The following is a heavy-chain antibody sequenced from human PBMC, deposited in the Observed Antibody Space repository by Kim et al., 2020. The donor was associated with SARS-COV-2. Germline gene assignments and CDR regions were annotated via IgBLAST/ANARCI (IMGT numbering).Heavy chain of an antibody. J-gene: IGHJ4*02. CDR3: ARVRRVGASHDY. CDR2: IYYSGST. D-gene: IGHD1-26*01. CDR1: GGSISSSSYY. V-gene: IGHV4-39*07. Sequence: SETLSLTCTVSGGSISSSSYYWGWIRQPPGKGLEWIGSIYYSGSTYYNPSLKSRVTISVDTSNNQFSLKLSSVTAADTAVYYCARVRRVGASHDYWGQGTLVTVSS.